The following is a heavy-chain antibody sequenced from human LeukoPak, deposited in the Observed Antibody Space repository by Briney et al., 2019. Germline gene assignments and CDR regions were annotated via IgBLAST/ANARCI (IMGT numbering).Heavy chain of an antibody. V-gene: IGHV3-15*01. CDR3: ANGGTYSSGP. CDR1: GFTFSNAW. J-gene: IGHJ5*02. CDR2: LKSKTDGGTT. D-gene: IGHD3-22*01. Sequence: GGSLRLSCAASGFTFSNAWMSWVRQAPGKGLEWVGRLKSKTDGGTTDYAAPVKGRFTISRDNAKNSLFLQINSLRAEDTAVYYCANGGTYSSGPWGQGTLVTVSS.